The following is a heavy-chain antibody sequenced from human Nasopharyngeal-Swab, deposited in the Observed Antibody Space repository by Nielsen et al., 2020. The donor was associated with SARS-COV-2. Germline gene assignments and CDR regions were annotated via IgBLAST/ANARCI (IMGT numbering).Heavy chain of an antibody. CDR1: GFTFSNYW. CDR3: ASDLSGRDDF. J-gene: IGHJ4*02. V-gene: IGHV3-74*01. Sequence: GASLKLSCVASGFTFSNYWMHWVRQPPGKGLVWVSRTDEYGTTINYADSVKGRFAISRDNAKNTLYLQMNSMRADDTAMYYCASDLSGRDDFWGQGTLVTVAS. CDR2: TDEYGTTI. D-gene: IGHD6-19*01.